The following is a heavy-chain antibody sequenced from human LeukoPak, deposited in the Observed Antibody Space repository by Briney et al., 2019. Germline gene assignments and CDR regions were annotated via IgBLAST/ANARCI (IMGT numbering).Heavy chain of an antibody. CDR3: ARHLSGVTGYTYGRGINY. Sequence: GGSLRLSCAASGFTFSDYYMSWIRQAPGKGLEWVSYISSSGSTIYYADSVKGRFTISRDNAKNSLYLQMNSLRAEDTAVYYCARHLSGVTGYTYGRGINYWGQGTLVTVSS. CDR2: ISSSGSTI. D-gene: IGHD5-18*01. V-gene: IGHV3-11*04. CDR1: GFTFSDYY. J-gene: IGHJ4*02.